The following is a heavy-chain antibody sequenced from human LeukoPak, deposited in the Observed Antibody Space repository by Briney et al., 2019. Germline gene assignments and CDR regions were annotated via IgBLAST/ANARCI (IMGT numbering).Heavy chain of an antibody. D-gene: IGHD4-23*01. J-gene: IGHJ5*02. V-gene: IGHV1-8*03. Sequence: VASVNVSCKASGYTFTNYDLNWVRQAPGQGLEWMGWLNPNGGKTGYAQNFHGRVTITRNTSINTVYMELSSLRSEDTAVYYCARDYAGNSGWFDPWGQGTLVTVSS. CDR3: ARDYAGNSGWFDP. CDR1: GYTFTNYD. CDR2: LNPNGGKT.